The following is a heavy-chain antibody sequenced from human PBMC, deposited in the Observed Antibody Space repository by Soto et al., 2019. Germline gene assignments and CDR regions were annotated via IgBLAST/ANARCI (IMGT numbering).Heavy chain of an antibody. V-gene: IGHV1-69*08. CDR2: IIPILGIA. D-gene: IGHD4-17*01. CDR1: GGTFSSYT. J-gene: IGHJ4*02. Sequence: QVQLVQSGAEVKKPGSSVKVSCKASGGTFSSYTISWVRQAPGQGLEWMGRIIPILGIANYAQKFQGRVTITADKSTITAYMELSSLRSEDTAVYYCARDYGDYLFGYWGQGTLVTVSS. CDR3: ARDYGDYLFGY.